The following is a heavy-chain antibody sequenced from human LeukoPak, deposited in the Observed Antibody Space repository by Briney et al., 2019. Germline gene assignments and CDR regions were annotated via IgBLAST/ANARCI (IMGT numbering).Heavy chain of an antibody. CDR3: AIDAFDI. J-gene: IGHJ3*02. CDR2: IYSGGST. V-gene: IGHV3-53*01. Sequence: GGFLRLSCAASGFTVSNNYMSWVRQAPGKGLEWVSVIYSGGSTYYADSVKGRFTISRDNSKNTLYLQMNSLRDEDTAMYYCAIDAFDIWGQGTMVTISS. CDR1: GFTVSNNY.